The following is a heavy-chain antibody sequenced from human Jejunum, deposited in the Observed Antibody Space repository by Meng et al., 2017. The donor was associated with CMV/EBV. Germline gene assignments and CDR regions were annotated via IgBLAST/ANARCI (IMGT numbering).Heavy chain of an antibody. J-gene: IGHJ5*02. Sequence: SFAGHYWSWIRQPPGRGLEWIGEINDLGSSNYTASLRSRITVSADTSRTHLSLKLTSVTAADTAIYYCARGGVLPNPPVWNHWGQGILVTVSS. V-gene: IGHV4-34*01. CDR2: INDLGSS. CDR3: ARGGVLPNPPVWNH. CDR1: SFAGHY. D-gene: IGHD2-15*01.